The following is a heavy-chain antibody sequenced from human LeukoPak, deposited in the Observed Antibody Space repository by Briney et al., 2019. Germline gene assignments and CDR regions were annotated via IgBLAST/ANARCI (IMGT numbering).Heavy chain of an antibody. V-gene: IGHV3-33*01. D-gene: IGHD5-18*01. Sequence: GGSLRLSCAASGFIFSSYGMHWVRQAPGKGLEWVAVILYDGSNKYYADSVKGRFTISRDNSKNTLYLQMNSLRAEDTAVYYCARDQRGYGYCYNYGMDVWGQGTTVTVSS. CDR1: GFIFSSYG. J-gene: IGHJ6*02. CDR3: ARDQRGYGYCYNYGMDV. CDR2: ILYDGSNK.